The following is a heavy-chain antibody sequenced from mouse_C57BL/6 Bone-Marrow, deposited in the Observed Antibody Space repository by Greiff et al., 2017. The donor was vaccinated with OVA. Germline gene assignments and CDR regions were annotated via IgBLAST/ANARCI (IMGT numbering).Heavy chain of an antibody. CDR1: GYTFTSYW. CDR2: IDPSDSET. CDR3: ARELFYYYGSSYLYIDY. D-gene: IGHD1-1*01. V-gene: IGHV1-52*01. J-gene: IGHJ2*01. Sequence: QVQLQQPGAELVRPGSSVKLSCKASGYTFTSYWMHWVKQRPIQGLEWIGNIDPSDSETHYNQKFKDKATLTVDKSSSTAYMQLSSLTSEDSAVYYCARELFYYYGSSYLYIDYWGQGTTLTVSS.